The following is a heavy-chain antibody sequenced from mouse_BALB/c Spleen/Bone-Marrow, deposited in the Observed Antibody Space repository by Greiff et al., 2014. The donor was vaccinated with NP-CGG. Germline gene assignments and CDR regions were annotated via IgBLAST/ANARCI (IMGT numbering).Heavy chain of an antibody. CDR3: NARGDYDFDYFDY. CDR1: GFKIKDYY. CDR2: IDPENGDT. J-gene: IGHJ2*01. D-gene: IGHD2-4*01. V-gene: IGHV14-4*02. Sequence: VPLQQSWAELVRAGASVKLSCTASGFKIKDYYMHWVKQRPEQGLEWIGWIDPENGDTEYAPKFQGKATMTADTSSNTAYLQLSSLTSEDTAVYYCNARGDYDFDYFDYWGQGTTLTVSS.